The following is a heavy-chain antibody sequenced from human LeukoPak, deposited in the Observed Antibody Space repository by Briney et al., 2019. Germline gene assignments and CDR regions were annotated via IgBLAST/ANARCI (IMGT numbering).Heavy chain of an antibody. CDR1: GGSISSGSYY. Sequence: SQTLSLTCTVSGGSISSGSYYWSWLRQPAEKGQAWIGRIYTSGSTNYNPARKSRVTISVVTSKNQFSLKLSSVTAADTAVYYCARAETITIFGVVTPHDAFDIWGQGTMVTVSS. CDR3: ARAETITIFGVVTPHDAFDI. CDR2: IYTSGST. J-gene: IGHJ3*02. D-gene: IGHD3-3*01. V-gene: IGHV4-61*02.